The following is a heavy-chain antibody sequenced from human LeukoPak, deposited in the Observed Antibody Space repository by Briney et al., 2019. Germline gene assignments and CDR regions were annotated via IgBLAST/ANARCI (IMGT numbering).Heavy chain of an antibody. J-gene: IGHJ5*02. D-gene: IGHD5-18*01. CDR2: ISAYNGNT. CDR1: GYTFTSYV. CDR3: ARDGLEYSYGYNWFDP. Sequence: ASVKVSCKASGYTFTSYVISWVRQAPGQGLEWMGWISAYNGNTNYAQKLQGRVTMTTDTSTSTAYMELSSLRSEDTAVYYCARDGLEYSYGYNWFDPWGQGTLVTVSS. V-gene: IGHV1-18*01.